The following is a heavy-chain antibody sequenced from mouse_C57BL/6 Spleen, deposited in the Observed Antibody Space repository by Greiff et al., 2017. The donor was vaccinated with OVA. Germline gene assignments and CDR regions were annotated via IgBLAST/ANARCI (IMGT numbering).Heavy chain of an antibody. D-gene: IGHD1-1*01. CDR2: IWSGGST. CDR3: ARNGDYYYGYFDV. CDR1: GFSLTSYG. J-gene: IGHJ1*03. V-gene: IGHV2-2*01. Sequence: VMLVESGPGLVQPSQSLSITCTVSGFSLTSYGVHWVRQSPGKGLEWLGVIWSGGSTDYNAAFISRLSISKDNSKSQVFFKMNSLQADDTAIYYCARNGDYYYGYFDVWGTGTTVTVSS.